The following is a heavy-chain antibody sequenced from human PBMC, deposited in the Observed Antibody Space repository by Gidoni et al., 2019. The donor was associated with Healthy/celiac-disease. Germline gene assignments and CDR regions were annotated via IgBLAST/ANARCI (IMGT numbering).Heavy chain of an antibody. V-gene: IGHV3-23*01. CDR2: ISGSGGST. CDR3: ANSNYGDYELFDY. J-gene: IGHJ4*02. CDR1: GFAFSSYA. Sequence: EVQLLESGGGLVQPGGCLRLSGAASGFAFSSYAMSWVRQAPGKGLEWVSAISGSGGSTYYADSVKGRFTISRDNSKNTLYLQMNSLRAEDTAVYYCANSNYGDYELFDYWGQGTLVTVSS. D-gene: IGHD4-17*01.